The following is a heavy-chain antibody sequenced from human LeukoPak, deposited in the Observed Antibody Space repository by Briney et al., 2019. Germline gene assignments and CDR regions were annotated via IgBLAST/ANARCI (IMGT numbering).Heavy chain of an antibody. CDR1: GGSISSYY. J-gene: IGHJ4*02. Sequence: SETLSLTCTVSGGSISSYYWSWIRQPPGKGLEWIGSLSNSGNTYYNPSLKSRVTISVDTSKNEFSLKLSSVTAADTAVYYCVRWTAGTTEDSWGQGTLVTVSS. CDR2: LSNSGNT. D-gene: IGHD1-1*01. CDR3: VRWTAGTTEDS. V-gene: IGHV4-59*05.